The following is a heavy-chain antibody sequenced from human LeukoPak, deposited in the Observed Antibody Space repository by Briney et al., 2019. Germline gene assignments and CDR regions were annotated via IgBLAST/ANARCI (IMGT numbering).Heavy chain of an antibody. D-gene: IGHD2-21*01. CDR3: PRMIAGAEGFWLDA. Sequence: PAETLSLSGTVSGCSISSHYWNWIRQPSGKGLEWIGRLSTSGSPKYNPSLKSRVTISVDKSNNLFSLKVNSVPAADPAVYSCPRMIAGAEGFWLDAWGQATPVTISS. CDR1: GCSISSHY. V-gene: IGHV4-4*07. CDR2: LSTSGSP. J-gene: IGHJ5*02.